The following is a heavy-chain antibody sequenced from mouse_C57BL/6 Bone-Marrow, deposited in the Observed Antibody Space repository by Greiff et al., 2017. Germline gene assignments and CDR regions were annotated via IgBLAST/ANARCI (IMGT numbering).Heavy chain of an antibody. V-gene: IGHV1-53*01. CDR2: INPSNGGT. Sequence: QVQLQQPGTELVKPGASVKLSCKASGYTFTSYWMHWVKQRPGQGLEWIGNINPSNGGTNYNEKFKRKATLTVDKSSSTAYMQLRSLTSEDSAVYYCARSPLITHYAMDYWGQGTSVTVSS. D-gene: IGHD2-4*01. J-gene: IGHJ4*01. CDR1: GYTFTSYW. CDR3: ARSPLITHYAMDY.